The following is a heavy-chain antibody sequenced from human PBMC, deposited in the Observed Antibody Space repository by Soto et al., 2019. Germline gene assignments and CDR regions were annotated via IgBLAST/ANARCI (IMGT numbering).Heavy chain of an antibody. CDR2: ISAYNGNT. D-gene: IGHD2-21*02. CDR3: ARAVYGGDSGSWYLVL. CDR1: GYTFTTYS. J-gene: IGHJ2*01. V-gene: IGHV1-18*01. Sequence: QVQLVQSGPELKKPGASVNVSCKASGYTFTTYSIAWVRQVPGHGPEWMGWISAYNGNTNYIQRLQGRITMTRDTSTTPSHMQLRGLRPYDTAGYYCARAVYGGDSGSWYLVLWGRGFLVTVSS.